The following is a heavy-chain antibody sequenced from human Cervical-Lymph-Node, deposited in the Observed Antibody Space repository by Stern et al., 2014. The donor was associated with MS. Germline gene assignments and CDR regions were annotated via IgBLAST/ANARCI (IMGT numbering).Heavy chain of an antibody. CDR1: GFTFDDYA. CDR2: IFWNSGSI. D-gene: IGHD5-18*01. J-gene: IGHJ4*02. Sequence: EVQLVESGGGLVQPGRSLRLSCAASGFTFDDYAMHWVRQAPGKGLEWVSGIFWNSGSIGYADSVKGRFTISRDNAKNSLYLQMNSLRAEDTALYYCAKGRGYILDYWGQGTLVTVSS. V-gene: IGHV3-9*01. CDR3: AKGRGYILDY.